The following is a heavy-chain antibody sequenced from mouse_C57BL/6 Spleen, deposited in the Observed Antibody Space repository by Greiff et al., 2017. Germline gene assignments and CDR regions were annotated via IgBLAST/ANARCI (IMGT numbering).Heavy chain of an antibody. CDR1: GFTFSSYA. J-gene: IGHJ2*01. V-gene: IGHV5-4*01. D-gene: IGHD1-1*01. CDR3: ARAGYDGSSPYYFDY. CDR2: ISDGGSYT. Sequence: EVQLVESGGGLVKPGGSLKLSCAASGFTFSSYAMSWVRQTPEKRLEWVATISDGGSYTYYPDNVKGRFTISRDNAKNNLYLQMRHLKSEDTAMYYCARAGYDGSSPYYFDYWGQGTTLTVSS.